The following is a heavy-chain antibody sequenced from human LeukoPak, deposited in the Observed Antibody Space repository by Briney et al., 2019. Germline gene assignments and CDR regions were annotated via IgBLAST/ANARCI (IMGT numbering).Heavy chain of an antibody. CDR2: INSDGSST. D-gene: IGHD5-12*01. Sequence: GGSLRLSCAASGFTFSSYWMHWVRQAPGKGLVWVSRINSDGSSTSYADSVKGRFTISSDNAKNTLYLQMSSLRAEDTAVYYCAREGATDWYFHLWGRGTLVTVSS. CDR1: GFTFSSYW. V-gene: IGHV3-74*01. CDR3: AREGATDWYFHL. J-gene: IGHJ2*01.